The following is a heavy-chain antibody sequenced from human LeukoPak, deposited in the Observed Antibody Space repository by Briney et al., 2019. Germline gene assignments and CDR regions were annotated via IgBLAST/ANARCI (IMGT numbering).Heavy chain of an antibody. V-gene: IGHV3-11*01. D-gene: IGHD3-3*01. CDR3: ASVNDFWSSYADN. CDR2: ISSNGSTI. J-gene: IGHJ4*02. CDR1: GFTFSDYY. Sequence: GGSLRLSCAASGFTFSDYYMSWIRQAPGKGLGWVAYISSNGSTIYYADSVKGRFTISRDNAKNSLYLQMNSLRAEDTAVYYCASVNDFWSSYADNWGEGTPVTVAS.